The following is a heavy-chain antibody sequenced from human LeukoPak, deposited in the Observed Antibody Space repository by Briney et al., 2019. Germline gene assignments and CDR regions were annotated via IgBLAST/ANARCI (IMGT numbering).Heavy chain of an antibody. CDR1: GFTFSSYG. CDR3: AKDSVEAAGDY. Sequence: GRSLRLSCAASGFTFSSYGMHWVRQAPGKGLEWVAVISYDGSNKYYADSVKGRFTIPRDNSKNTLYLQMNSLRAEDTAVYYCAKDSVEAAGDYWGQGTLVTVSS. CDR2: ISYDGSNK. D-gene: IGHD6-13*01. J-gene: IGHJ4*02. V-gene: IGHV3-30*18.